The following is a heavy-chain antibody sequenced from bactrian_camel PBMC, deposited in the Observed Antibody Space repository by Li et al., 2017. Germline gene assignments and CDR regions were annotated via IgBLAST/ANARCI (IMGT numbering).Heavy chain of an antibody. D-gene: IGHD6*01. CDR2: INPASGTT. J-gene: IGHJ4*01. Sequence: VQLVESGGGLVQPGGSLRLSCVASGFTFSRLYMHWVRQTSGKGLEWVSFINPASGTTDYADSVKGRFTISRDNAKNTVYLQMNSLKPEDTAMYYCVMTGDTGTFKGTQVTVS. V-gene: IGHV3S40*01. CDR1: GFTFSRLY.